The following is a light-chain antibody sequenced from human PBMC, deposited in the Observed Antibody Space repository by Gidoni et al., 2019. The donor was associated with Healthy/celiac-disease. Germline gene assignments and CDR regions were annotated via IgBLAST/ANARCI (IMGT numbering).Light chain of an antibody. CDR3: QQYYSYPFT. Sequence: AIRMTQSPSSFSASTGDRVTITCRASQGISSYLAWYQQKPGKAPKRLIYAASTLQSGVPSRFSGSGSGTDFTLTISCLQSEDFATYYCQQYYSYPFTFGPXTKVDIK. CDR1: QGISSY. CDR2: AAS. J-gene: IGKJ3*01. V-gene: IGKV1-8*01.